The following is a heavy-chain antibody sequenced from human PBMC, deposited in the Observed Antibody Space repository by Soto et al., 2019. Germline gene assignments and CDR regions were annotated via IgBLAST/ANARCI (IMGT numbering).Heavy chain of an antibody. CDR1: GFTFSSCA. V-gene: IGHV3-23*01. D-gene: IGHD2-15*01. Sequence: GGSLRLSCAASGFTFSSCAMSWVRQAPGKGLEWVSAISGSGGSTYYADSVKGRFTISRDDSKNTAYLQMNSLKSEDTAVYYCTRLGYCSGGSCPTDFWGQGTLVTVSS. CDR3: TRLGYCSGGSCPTDF. J-gene: IGHJ4*02. CDR2: ISGSGGST.